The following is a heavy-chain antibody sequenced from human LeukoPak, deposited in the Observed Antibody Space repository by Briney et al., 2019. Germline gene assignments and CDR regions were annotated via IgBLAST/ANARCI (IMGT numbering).Heavy chain of an antibody. CDR1: GGTFTSYA. CDR2: IIPIFGTA. D-gene: IGHD2-2*01. CDR3: EGDVGYCGSSSCYGYSSFPFDY. V-gene: IGHV1-69*13. J-gene: IGHJ4*02. Sequence: GASVTVSCKASGGTFTSYAISWVRQAPGQGLEWMGGIIPIFGTANYAQKFQGRVTITADESTSTAYMELSSLRSEDTAVYYCEGDVGYCGSSSCYGYSSFPFDYWGQGTMVTVSS.